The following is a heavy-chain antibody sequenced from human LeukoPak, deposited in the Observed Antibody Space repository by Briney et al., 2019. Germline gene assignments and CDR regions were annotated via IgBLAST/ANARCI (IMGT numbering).Heavy chain of an antibody. D-gene: IGHD3-22*01. CDR1: GFTFSNAY. Sequence: GGSLRLSCAASGFTFSNAYMNWVRQAPGKGLEWVANIKQDGSEKYYVDSVKGRFTISRDNAKNSLYLQMNSLRAEDTAVYYCARVRLLYYYDSSGYYDYWGQGTLVTVSS. J-gene: IGHJ4*02. CDR3: ARVRLLYYYDSSGYYDY. CDR2: IKQDGSEK. V-gene: IGHV3-7*03.